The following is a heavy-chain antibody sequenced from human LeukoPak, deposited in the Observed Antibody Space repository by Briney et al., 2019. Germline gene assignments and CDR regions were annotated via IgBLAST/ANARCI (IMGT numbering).Heavy chain of an antibody. CDR3: ARMAMDPAMVTNFFDL. CDR1: GYTFTDYY. J-gene: IGHJ4*02. CDR2: IHPSGGST. V-gene: IGHV1-46*01. Sequence: GASVTISCTASGYTFTDYYMYWVRQAPGQGPECMGVIHPSGGSTTYAQKFQGRVTLTKDTATSTVYIELSSLRSDDTAVYYCARMAMDPAMVTNFFDLWGQGTLLTVSA. D-gene: IGHD5-18*01.